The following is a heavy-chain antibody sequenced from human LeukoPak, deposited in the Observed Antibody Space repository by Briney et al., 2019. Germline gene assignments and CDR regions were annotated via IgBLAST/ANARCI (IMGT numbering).Heavy chain of an antibody. D-gene: IGHD2-21*01. Sequence: ASVKVSCKVSGYTFTDYYMHWVQQAPGKGLEWMGLVDPEDGETIYAEKFQGRVTITTDESTSTAYMELSSLRSEDTAVYYCARDVAIPPPKNYYYMDVWGKGTTVTVSS. V-gene: IGHV1-69-2*01. CDR3: ARDVAIPPPKNYYYMDV. CDR2: VDPEDGET. J-gene: IGHJ6*03. CDR1: GYTFTDYY.